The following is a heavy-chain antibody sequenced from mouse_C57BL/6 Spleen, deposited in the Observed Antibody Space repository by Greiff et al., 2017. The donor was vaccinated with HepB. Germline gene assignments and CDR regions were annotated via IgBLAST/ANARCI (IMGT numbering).Heavy chain of an antibody. CDR1: GYTFTSYW. V-gene: IGHV1-64*01. D-gene: IGHD1-1*01. CDR2: IHPNSGST. Sequence: QVQLQQSGAELVKPGASVKLSCKASGYTFTSYWMHWVKQRPGQGLEWIGMIHPNSGSTNYNEKFKSKATLTVDKSSSTAYMQLSSLTSEDSAVYYCARSTTVVGGYFDYWGQGTTLTVSS. J-gene: IGHJ2*01. CDR3: ARSTTVVGGYFDY.